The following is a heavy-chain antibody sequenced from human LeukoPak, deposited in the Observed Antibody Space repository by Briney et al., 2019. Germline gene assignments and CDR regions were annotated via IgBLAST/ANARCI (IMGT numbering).Heavy chain of an antibody. CDR1: GFPFTSYG. CDR3: ARVRSIGWTYDGFDI. Sequence: GGSLKLSCAASGFPFTSYGINWVRQARGKGLEWVSCMTGSGYYIYYADSVKAGFAISRDNAKSSAYLQMNSLRAEDTAMYYCARVRSIGWTYDGFDIWGQGTMVIVSS. J-gene: IGHJ3*02. D-gene: IGHD6-19*01. CDR2: MTGSGYYI. V-gene: IGHV3-21*06.